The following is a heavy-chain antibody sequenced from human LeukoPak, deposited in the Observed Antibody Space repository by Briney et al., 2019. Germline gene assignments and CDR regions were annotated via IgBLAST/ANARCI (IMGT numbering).Heavy chain of an antibody. Sequence: PSETLSLTCTVSGGSISSSSYYWGWIRQPPGKGLEWIGSAYYSGSTYYNPSLKSRVTISVDTSKNQFSLKLSSVTAADTAVYYCARGPSGYHNTGGQGTLVTVSS. CDR3: ARGPSGYHNT. J-gene: IGHJ4*02. CDR1: GGSISSSSYY. V-gene: IGHV4-39*01. D-gene: IGHD5-12*01. CDR2: AYYSGST.